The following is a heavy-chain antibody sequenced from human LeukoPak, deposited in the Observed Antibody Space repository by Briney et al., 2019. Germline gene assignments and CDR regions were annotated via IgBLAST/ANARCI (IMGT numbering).Heavy chain of an antibody. V-gene: IGHV4-34*01. CDR1: GGSFSGYY. CDR3: ARAGKAAARLFDP. J-gene: IGHJ5*02. D-gene: IGHD6-13*01. CDR2: INHSGST. Sequence: SETLSLTCAVYGGSFSGYYWSWIRQPLGKGLEWIGEINHSGSTNYNPSLKSRVTISVDTSKNQFSLKLSSVTAADTAVYYCARAGKAAARLFDPWGQGTLVTVSS.